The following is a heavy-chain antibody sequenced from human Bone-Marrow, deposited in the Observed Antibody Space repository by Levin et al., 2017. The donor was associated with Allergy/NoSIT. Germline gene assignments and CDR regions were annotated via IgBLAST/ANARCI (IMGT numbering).Heavy chain of an antibody. D-gene: IGHD5-18*01. J-gene: IGHJ4*02. CDR2: IWYDGSNK. CDR3: ARAPGAGYSDY. V-gene: IGHV3-33*01. Sequence: GESLKISCAASGFTFSSYGMHWVRQAPGKGLEWVAVIWYDGSNKYYADSVKGRFTISRDNSKNTLYLQMNSLRAEDTAVYYCARAPGAGYSDYWGQGTLVTVSS. CDR1: GFTFSSYG.